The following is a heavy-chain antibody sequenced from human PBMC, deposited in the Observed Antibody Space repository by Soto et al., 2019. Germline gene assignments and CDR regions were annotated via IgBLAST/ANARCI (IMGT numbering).Heavy chain of an antibody. CDR2: MNPNSGNT. Sequence: ASVRVSCKASGYSLTSYDINWVRQATGQGLEWMGWMNPNSGNTGYAQKFQGRVTMTRNTSISTAHMELSSLRSEDTAVYYCASYGFYDILTGYYSDYYYVDVWGKGTTVTVSS. CDR3: ASYGFYDILTGYYSDYYYVDV. J-gene: IGHJ6*03. V-gene: IGHV1-8*01. CDR1: GYSLTSYD. D-gene: IGHD3-9*01.